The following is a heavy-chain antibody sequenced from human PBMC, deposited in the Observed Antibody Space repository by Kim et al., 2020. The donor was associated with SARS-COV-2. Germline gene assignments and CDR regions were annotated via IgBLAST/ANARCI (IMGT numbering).Heavy chain of an antibody. V-gene: IGHV3-33*06. J-gene: IGHJ6*02. CDR1: GFTFSSYG. CDR3: AKPIPEVPAAIFGVGPWDYYYGMDV. Sequence: GGSLRLSCAASGFTFSSYGMHWVRQAPGKGLEWVAVIWYDGSNKYYADSVKGRFTISRDNSKNTLYLQMNSLRAEDTAVYYCAKPIPEVPAAIFGVGPWDYYYGMDVWGQGTTVTVSS. CDR2: IWYDGSNK. D-gene: IGHD2-2*01.